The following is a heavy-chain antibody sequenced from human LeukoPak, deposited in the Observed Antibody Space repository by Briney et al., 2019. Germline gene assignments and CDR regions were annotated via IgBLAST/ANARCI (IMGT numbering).Heavy chain of an antibody. CDR3: AREAAVGTGGFDY. J-gene: IGHJ4*02. Sequence: PSETLSLTCTVSGGSMSAYYWSWIRQPPGKGLEWIGYIYNGGSANYNPSLQSRVTILIDTSKKQFSLKVSSVTAADTAVYYCAREAAVGTGGFDYWGQGTLVTVSS. CDR2: IYNGGSA. V-gene: IGHV4-59*01. CDR1: GGSMSAYY. D-gene: IGHD6-13*01.